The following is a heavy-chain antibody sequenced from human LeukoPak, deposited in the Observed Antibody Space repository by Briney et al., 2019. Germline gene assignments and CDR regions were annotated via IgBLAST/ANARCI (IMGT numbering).Heavy chain of an antibody. Sequence: PGGSLRLSCAAPGFTFSDYYMSWIRQAPGKGLEWVSYISSSGSTIYYADSVKGRFTISRDNAKNSLYLQMNSLRAEDTAVYYCARDRMEEGSSGWYEVYYYYMDVWGKGITVTVSS. CDR1: GFTFSDYY. CDR2: ISSSGSTI. D-gene: IGHD6-19*01. J-gene: IGHJ6*03. V-gene: IGHV3-11*04. CDR3: ARDRMEEGSSGWYEVYYYYMDV.